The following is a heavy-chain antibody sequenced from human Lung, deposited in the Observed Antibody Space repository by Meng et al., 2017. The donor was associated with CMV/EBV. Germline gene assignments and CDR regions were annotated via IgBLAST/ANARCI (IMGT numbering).Heavy chain of an antibody. CDR2: IWDDGSNK. Sequence: TISSCGMHWVRQAPGKGLEWVAVIWDDGSNKYYADSVKGRFTISRDNSKNTLYLQMNSLRAEDTAVYYCAKEGLWFGELLPAPYFDYWGQGTLVTVFS. CDR1: TISSCG. D-gene: IGHD3-10*01. CDR3: AKEGLWFGELLPAPYFDY. V-gene: IGHV3-33*06. J-gene: IGHJ4*02.